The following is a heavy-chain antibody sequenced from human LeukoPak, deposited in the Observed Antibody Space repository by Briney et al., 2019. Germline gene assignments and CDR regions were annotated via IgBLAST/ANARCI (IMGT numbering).Heavy chain of an antibody. CDR1: GFTFSNAW. CDR3: ATVKGGSYPWGY. CDR2: IKSKTDGGTT. D-gene: IGHD1-26*01. J-gene: IGHJ4*02. Sequence: GGSLRLSCAASGFTFSNAWMSWVRQAPGKGLEWVGRIKSKTDGGTTDYAAPVKGRFTISRDDSKNTLYLQMHSLKTEDTAVYYWATVKGGSYPWGYCGQGTLVTVSS. V-gene: IGHV3-15*01.